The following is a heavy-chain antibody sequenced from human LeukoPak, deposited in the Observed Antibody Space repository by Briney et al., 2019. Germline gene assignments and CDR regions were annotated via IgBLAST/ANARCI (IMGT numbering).Heavy chain of an antibody. CDR3: ARGGDFWSGQTSYYSYGMDV. CDR1: GDSISSGGYS. Sequence: PSETLSLTCAVSGDSISSGGYSWSWIRQPPGKGLEWIGYIYHSGSTYYNPSLKSRVTISVDRSKNEFSLTLSSVTAEYTAVYYCARGGDFWSGQTSYYSYGMDVWGQGTTVTVSS. J-gene: IGHJ6*02. V-gene: IGHV4-30-2*01. CDR2: IYHSGST. D-gene: IGHD3-3*01.